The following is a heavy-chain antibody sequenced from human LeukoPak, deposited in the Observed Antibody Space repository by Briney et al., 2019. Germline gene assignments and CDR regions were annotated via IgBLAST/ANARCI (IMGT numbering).Heavy chain of an antibody. CDR1: GFTFSSYA. Sequence: WGSLRLSCAASGFTFSSYAMSWVRQAPGKGLEWVSAISGSGGSTYYADSVKGRFTISRDNSKNTLYLQMNSLRAEDTAVYYCAKSVVATILTFDYWGQGTLVTVSS. CDR3: AKSVVATILTFDY. J-gene: IGHJ4*02. CDR2: ISGSGGST. D-gene: IGHD5-12*01. V-gene: IGHV3-23*01.